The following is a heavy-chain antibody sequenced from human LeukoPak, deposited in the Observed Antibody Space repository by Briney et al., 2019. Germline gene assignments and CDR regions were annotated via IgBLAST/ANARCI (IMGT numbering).Heavy chain of an antibody. D-gene: IGHD4-17*01. J-gene: IGHJ1*01. CDR2: INHSGST. CDR1: GGSFSGYY. V-gene: IGHV4-34*01. Sequence: SGTLSLTCVVYGGSFSGYYWSWIRQPPGKGLEWIGEINHSGSTYYNTSLKSRVTISVDTSKNQFSLKLSSVTAADTAVYYCARGGGYGDYEYFQHWGQGTLVTVSS. CDR3: ARGGGYGDYEYFQH.